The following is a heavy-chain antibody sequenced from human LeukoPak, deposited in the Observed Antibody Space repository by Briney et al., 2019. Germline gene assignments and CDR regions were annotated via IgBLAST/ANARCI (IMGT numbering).Heavy chain of an antibody. CDR3: ARRQGSYFDTSGYYYG. D-gene: IGHD3-22*01. Sequence: PGGSLRLSCAASGFTFSSYWMSWVRQAPGKGLEWVANIKQDGSEKYYVDSVKGRFTISRDNAKNSLYLQMNSLRAEDTAVYYCARRQGSYFDTSGYYYGWGQGTLVTVFS. CDR2: IKQDGSEK. V-gene: IGHV3-7*01. CDR1: GFTFSSYW. J-gene: IGHJ4*02.